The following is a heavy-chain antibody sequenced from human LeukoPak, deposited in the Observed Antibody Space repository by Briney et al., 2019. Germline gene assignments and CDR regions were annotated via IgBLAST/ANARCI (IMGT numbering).Heavy chain of an antibody. D-gene: IGHD1-1*01. CDR3: AKGSRGSPFDY. J-gene: IGHJ4*02. Sequence: GGSLRLSCAASGFTFSSYGMHWARQAPGKGLEWVAVISYDGSNKYYADSVKGRFTISRDNSKNTLYLQMNSLRAEDTAVYYCAKGSRGSPFDYWGQGTLVTVSS. CDR2: ISYDGSNK. CDR1: GFTFSSYG. V-gene: IGHV3-30*18.